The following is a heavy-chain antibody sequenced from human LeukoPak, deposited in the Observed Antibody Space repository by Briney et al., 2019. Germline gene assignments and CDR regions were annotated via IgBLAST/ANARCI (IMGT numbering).Heavy chain of an antibody. J-gene: IGHJ3*02. D-gene: IGHD3-16*01. Sequence: GGSLRLSCAVSGFTVSGNYMNWVRQAPGKGLEWVSSISSSSSYIYYADSVKGRFTISRDNAKNSLYLQMNSLRAEDTAVYYCARDLGGSAFDIWGQGTMVTVSS. V-gene: IGHV3-21*01. CDR3: ARDLGGSAFDI. CDR1: GFTVSGNY. CDR2: ISSSSSYI.